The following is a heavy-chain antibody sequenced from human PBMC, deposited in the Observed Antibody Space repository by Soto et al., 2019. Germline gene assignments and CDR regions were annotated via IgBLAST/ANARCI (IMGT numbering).Heavy chain of an antibody. V-gene: IGHV3-11*01. CDR1: GFTFSDYY. CDR2: ISSSGSTI. J-gene: IGHJ3*02. CDR3: ARDTWPTAAVTSAFDI. D-gene: IGHD4-17*01. Sequence: GSLRLSCAASGFTFSDYYMSWIRQAPGKGLEWVSYISSSGSTIYYADSVKGRFTISRDNAKNSLYLQMNSLRAEDTAVYYCARDTWPTAAVTSAFDIWGQGTMVTVSS.